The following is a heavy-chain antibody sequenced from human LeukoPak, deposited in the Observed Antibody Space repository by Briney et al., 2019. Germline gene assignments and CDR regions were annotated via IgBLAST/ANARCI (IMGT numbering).Heavy chain of an antibody. D-gene: IGHD3-22*01. CDR2: IWYDGSNK. J-gene: IGHJ4*02. CDR1: GFTFSSYG. CDR3: ARDCGSDSSGYPVDY. Sequence: PGGSLRLSCAASGFTFSSYGMHWVRQAPGKGLEWVAVIWYDGSNKYYADSVKGRFTISRDNSKNTLYLQMNSLRAEDTAVYYCARDCGSDSSGYPVDYWGQGTLVTVSS. V-gene: IGHV3-33*01.